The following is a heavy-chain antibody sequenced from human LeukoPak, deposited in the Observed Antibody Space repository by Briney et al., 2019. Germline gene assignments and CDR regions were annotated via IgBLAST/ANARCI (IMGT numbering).Heavy chain of an antibody. CDR3: ASASGYSGYVP. J-gene: IGHJ4*02. Sequence: PSETLSLTCTVSGGSISRYYWSWIRQPPGKGLEWIGYIYYSGSTNYNPSLKSRVTISVDTSKNQFSLKLSSVTAADTAVYYCASASGYSGYVPWGQGTLVTVSS. V-gene: IGHV4-59*01. CDR2: IYYSGST. D-gene: IGHD5-12*01. CDR1: GGSISRYY.